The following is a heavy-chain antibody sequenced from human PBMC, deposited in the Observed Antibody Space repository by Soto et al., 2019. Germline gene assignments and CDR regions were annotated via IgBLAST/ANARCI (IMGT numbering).Heavy chain of an antibody. Sequence: SETLSLTCTVSGGSISSGDYYWSWIRQPPGKGLEWIGYIYYSGSTYYNPYLKSRVTISVDTSKSQFSLKLSSVTAADTAEYDCARERWLQLSRWDYYGMDVWGQGTTVTVSS. J-gene: IGHJ6*02. CDR1: GGSISSGDYY. CDR2: IYYSGST. D-gene: IGHD1-1*01. CDR3: ARERWLQLSRWDYYGMDV. V-gene: IGHV4-30-4*01.